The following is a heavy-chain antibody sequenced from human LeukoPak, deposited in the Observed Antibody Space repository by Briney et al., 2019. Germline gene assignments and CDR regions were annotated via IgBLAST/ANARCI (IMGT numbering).Heavy chain of an antibody. V-gene: IGHV3-7*01. CDR3: ARARYGSGSPYHYYYMDV. CDR1: GFTFSSYW. CDR2: IKQDGSEK. D-gene: IGHD3-10*01. Sequence: GGSLRLSCAASGFTFSSYWMSWVRQAPGKGLEWVANIKQDGSEKYYVDSVKGRFTISRDNAKNSLYLQMNSLRAEDTAVYYCARARYGSGSPYHYYYMDVWGKGTTVTVSS. J-gene: IGHJ6*03.